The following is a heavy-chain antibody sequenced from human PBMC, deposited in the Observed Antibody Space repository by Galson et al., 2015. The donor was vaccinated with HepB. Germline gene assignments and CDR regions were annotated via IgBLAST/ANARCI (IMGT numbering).Heavy chain of an antibody. D-gene: IGHD6-19*01. CDR1: GFTFSDYY. CDR3: ARDYSSGWYVDN. J-gene: IGHJ4*02. V-gene: IGHV3-11*06. CDR2: ISSSGTYT. Sequence: SLRLSCAASGFTFSDYYMSWIRQAPGRGLEWVSYISSSGTYTNYADSVKGRFSISRDNAKRSLYLQMNSLRAEDTAVYYCARDYSSGWYVDNWGQGTLVTVSS.